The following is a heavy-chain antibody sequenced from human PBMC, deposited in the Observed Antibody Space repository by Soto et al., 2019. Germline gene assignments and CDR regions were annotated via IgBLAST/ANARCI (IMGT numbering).Heavy chain of an antibody. CDR2: IYYSGST. V-gene: IGHV4-59*01. J-gene: IGHJ4*02. CDR1: GGSISSYY. D-gene: IGHD5-18*01. CDR3: ARDGYSYGPHFDY. Sequence: SETLSLTCTVSGGSISSYYWSWIRQPPGKGLEWIGYIYYSGSTNYNPSLKSRVTISVDTSKNQFSLKLSSVTAADTAVYYCARDGYSYGPHFDYWGQGTLVTVSS.